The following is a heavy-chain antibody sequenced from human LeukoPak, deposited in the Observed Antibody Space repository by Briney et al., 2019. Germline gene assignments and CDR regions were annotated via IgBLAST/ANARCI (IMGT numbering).Heavy chain of an antibody. CDR1: GFTFSSYA. V-gene: IGHV3-23*01. J-gene: IGHJ4*02. Sequence: GGSLRLSCAASGFTFSSYAMSWVRQAPGKGLEWVSAISGSGGSTYYADSVKGRFTISRDNAKNSLYLQMTSLRAEDTAVYYCARAPTFSGWFDYWGQGTLVTVSS. CDR3: ARAPTFSGWFDY. D-gene: IGHD6-19*01. CDR2: ISGSGGST.